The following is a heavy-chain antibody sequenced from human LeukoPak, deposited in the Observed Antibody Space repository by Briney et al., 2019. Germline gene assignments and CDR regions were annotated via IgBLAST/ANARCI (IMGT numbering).Heavy chain of an antibody. Sequence: PSETLSLTCAVYGGSFSGYYWSWIRQPPGKGLEWIGEINHSGSTNYNPSLKSRVTISVDTSKNQFSLKLSSVTAADTAVYYCARGPVVPARSLGLDYWGQGTLVTVSS. D-gene: IGHD2-2*01. CDR3: ARGPVVPARSLGLDY. J-gene: IGHJ4*02. V-gene: IGHV4-34*01. CDR1: GGSFSGYY. CDR2: INHSGST.